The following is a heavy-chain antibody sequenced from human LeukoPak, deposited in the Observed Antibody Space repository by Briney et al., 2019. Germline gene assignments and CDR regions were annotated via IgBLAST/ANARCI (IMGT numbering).Heavy chain of an antibody. D-gene: IGHD3-16*01. V-gene: IGHV4-39*01. J-gene: IGHJ4*02. CDR3: ARLHPFEGAFDY. CDR2: IYYSGST. Sequence: SETLSLTCTVSGGSISSSSYYWGWIRQPPGKGLEWTGSIYYSGSTYYNPSLKSRVTISVDTSKNQFSLKLSSVTAADTAVYYCARLHPFEGAFDYWGQGTLVTVSS. CDR1: GGSISSSSYY.